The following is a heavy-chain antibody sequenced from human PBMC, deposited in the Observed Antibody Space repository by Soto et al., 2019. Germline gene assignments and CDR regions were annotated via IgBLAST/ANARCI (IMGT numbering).Heavy chain of an antibody. Sequence: GVSLRLSCSASGFTYESYAMSWVRQAPGKGLEWVSGINSGGTVAHYADSVKGRFAISRDNSKNTLSLEMNSLRADDTGLYYCALSTGGFGGLFFAPSDYWRKGTLGT. CDR2: INSGGTVA. V-gene: IGHV3-23*01. D-gene: IGHD3-16*01. CDR1: GFTYESYA. J-gene: IGHJ4*02. CDR3: ALSTGGFGGLFFAPSDY.